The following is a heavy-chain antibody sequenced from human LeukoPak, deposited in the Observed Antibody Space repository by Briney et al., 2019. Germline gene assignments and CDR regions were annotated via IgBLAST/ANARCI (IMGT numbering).Heavy chain of an antibody. CDR1: GFTFSSYG. J-gene: IGHJ6*03. V-gene: IGHV3-33*01. Sequence: QPGRSLRLSCAASGFTFSSYGMHWVRQAPGKGLEWVAVIWYDGSNKYYTESVKGRFTISRDDSKNTLNLQMNSLRAEDTAVYYCARGEGSSSWSFNYYMDVWGEGTTVIVSS. CDR3: ARGEGSSSWSFNYYMDV. D-gene: IGHD6-13*01. CDR2: IWYDGSNK.